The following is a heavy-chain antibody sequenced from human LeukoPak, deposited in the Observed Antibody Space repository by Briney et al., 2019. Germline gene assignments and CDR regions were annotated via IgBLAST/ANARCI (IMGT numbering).Heavy chain of an antibody. J-gene: IGHJ4*02. D-gene: IGHD3-22*01. CDR1: GFTFSSYA. V-gene: IGHV3-7*01. CDR3: ARDIVNYYDSSGYY. Sequence: GGSLRLSCAASGFTFSSYAMSWVRQAPGKGLEWVANIKQDGSEKYYVDSVKGRFTISRDNAKNSLYLQMNSLRAEDTAVYYCARDIVNYYDSSGYYWGQGTLVTVSS. CDR2: IKQDGSEK.